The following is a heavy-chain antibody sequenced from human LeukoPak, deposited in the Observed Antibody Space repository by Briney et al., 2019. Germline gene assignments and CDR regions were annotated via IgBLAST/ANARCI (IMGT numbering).Heavy chain of an antibody. CDR1: GYTLTELS. V-gene: IGHV1-24*01. J-gene: IGHJ4*02. D-gene: IGHD3-10*01. CDR2: FDPEDGET. Sequence: ASVKVSCKVSGYTLTELSMHWVRQAPGKGLEWMGGFDPEDGETIYAQKFQGRVTMTEDTSTDTAYMELSSLRSEDTAVYYCATDSMARGVIMVPLALDYWGQGTLVTVSS. CDR3: ATDSMARGVIMVPLALDY.